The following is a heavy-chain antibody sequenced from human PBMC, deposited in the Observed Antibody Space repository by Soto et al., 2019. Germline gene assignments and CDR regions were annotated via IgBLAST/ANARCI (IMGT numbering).Heavy chain of an antibody. Sequence: EVQLVESGGGLVQPGGSLRLSCAASGFTFSSYSMNWVRQAPGKGLEWVSYISSSSSTIYYADSVKGRFTISRDNTKNSLYLQMNSLRAEDTAVYYCARGTHYGEAFDIWGQGTMVTVSS. CDR1: GFTFSSYS. CDR3: ARGTHYGEAFDI. J-gene: IGHJ3*02. D-gene: IGHD4-17*01. V-gene: IGHV3-48*01. CDR2: ISSSSSTI.